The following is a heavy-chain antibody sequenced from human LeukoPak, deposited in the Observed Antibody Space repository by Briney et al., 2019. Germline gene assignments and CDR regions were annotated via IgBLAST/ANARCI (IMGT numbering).Heavy chain of an antibody. CDR2: IYYSGST. Sequence: PSETLSLTCTVSGGSISSYYWSWIRQPPGKGLEWIGNIYYSGSTNYNPSLKSRVTMSVDTSKNQFSLKLSSVTAADTAVYYCARDRTGYCSGGSCYSGAFDIWGQGTMVTVSS. V-gene: IGHV4-59*12. J-gene: IGHJ3*02. CDR3: ARDRTGYCSGGSCYSGAFDI. CDR1: GGSISSYY. D-gene: IGHD2-15*01.